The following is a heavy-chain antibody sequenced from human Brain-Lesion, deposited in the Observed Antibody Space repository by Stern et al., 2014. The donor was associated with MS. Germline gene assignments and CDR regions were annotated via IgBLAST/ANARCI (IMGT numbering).Heavy chain of an antibody. D-gene: IGHD3-10*01. CDR1: GFTFSNYG. Sequence: QVQLVEPGGGVVQPWRSLILTCTVSGFTFSNYGMHWVRQAPGKGLAWVSVISYDGSDTYYAESVKGRFTISRDNSKNTLYLEMRSLRPEDTAVYYCVKRGITEVRGVRLGDYWGPGTLVIVSS. CDR3: VKRGITEVRGVRLGDY. V-gene: IGHV3-30*18. J-gene: IGHJ4*02. CDR2: ISYDGSDT.